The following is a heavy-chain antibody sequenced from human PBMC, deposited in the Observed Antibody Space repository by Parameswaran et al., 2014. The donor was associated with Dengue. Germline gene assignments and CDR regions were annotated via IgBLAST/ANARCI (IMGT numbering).Heavy chain of an antibody. CDR2: IIPILDIA. D-gene: IGHD3-22*01. CDR3: ARDRSGLNYHYDSSGYNPGWFDP. Sequence: SWVRQAPGQGLEWMGGIIPILDIAKYAQKFQGRVTITADKSTSTAYMELSSLISEDTAVYYCARDRSGLNYHYDSSGYNPGWFDPWGQGTLVTVSS. V-gene: IGHV1-69*10. J-gene: IGHJ5*02.